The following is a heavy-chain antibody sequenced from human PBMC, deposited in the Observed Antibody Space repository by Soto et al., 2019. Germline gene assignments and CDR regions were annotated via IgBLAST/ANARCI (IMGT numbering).Heavy chain of an antibody. D-gene: IGHD3-10*01. CDR3: AKNGRALLWFGEFDY. CDR2: ISGSGGST. V-gene: IGHV3-23*01. CDR1: GFTFSSYA. Sequence: GGFLRLSCAASGFTFSSYAMSWVRQAPGKGLEWVSAISGSGGSTYYADSVKGRFTISRDNSKNTLYLQMNSLRAEDTAVYYCAKNGRALLWFGEFDYWGQGTLVTVSS. J-gene: IGHJ4*02.